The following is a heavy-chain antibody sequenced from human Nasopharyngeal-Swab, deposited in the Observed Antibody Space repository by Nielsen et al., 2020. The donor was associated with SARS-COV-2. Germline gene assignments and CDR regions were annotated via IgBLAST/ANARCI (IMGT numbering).Heavy chain of an antibody. D-gene: IGHD3-9*01. CDR3: ARVLRYFDWLFFDY. Sequence: TLSLACTVSGGSISSGGYYWSWIRQHPGKGLEWIGYIYYSGSTYYNPSLKSRVTISVDTSKNQFSLKLSSVTAADTAVYYCARVLRYFDWLFFDYWGQGTLVTVSS. V-gene: IGHV4-31*03. J-gene: IGHJ4*02. CDR2: IYYSGST. CDR1: GGSISSGGYY.